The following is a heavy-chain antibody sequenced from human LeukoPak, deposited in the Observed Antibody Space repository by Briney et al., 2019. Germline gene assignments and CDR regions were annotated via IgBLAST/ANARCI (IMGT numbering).Heavy chain of an antibody. CDR3: ARVGATTGRAFDI. D-gene: IGHD1-26*01. J-gene: IGHJ3*02. CDR1: GFTFSSNY. CDR2: IYSGGST. Sequence: GGSLRLSCAASGFTFSSNYMSWVRQAPGKGLEWVSVIYSGGSTYYADSVKGRFTISRDNSKNTLYLQMNSLRAEDTAVYYCARVGATTGRAFDIWGQGTMVTVSS. V-gene: IGHV3-66*02.